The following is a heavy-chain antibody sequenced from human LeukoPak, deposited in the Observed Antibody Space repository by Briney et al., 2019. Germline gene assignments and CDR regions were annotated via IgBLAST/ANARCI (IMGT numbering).Heavy chain of an antibody. Sequence: AAATVSCKASGGTFISYAISWVRHAPGQGLEWMGGIIPIFGTANYAQKYQGRVTITTDESTSTAYMELSSLRYEDTAVYYCARGAPDLYYYSFMDVGGKGTTAT. CDR3: ARGAPDLYYYSFMDV. J-gene: IGHJ6*03. CDR2: IIPIFGTA. CDR1: GGTFISYA. V-gene: IGHV1-69*05.